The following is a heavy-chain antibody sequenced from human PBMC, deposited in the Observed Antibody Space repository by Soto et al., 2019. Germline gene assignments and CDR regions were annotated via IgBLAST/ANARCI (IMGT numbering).Heavy chain of an antibody. Sequence: GGSLRLSCAAAGFNVIDNYMGWVRQAPGKGLEWVSSFFTGGSTDYADSVKGRFTISRDDSKNTVYLQTNSLRAEDTAVYFCVRERRGLGIGFDHWGQGTLVTVSS. D-gene: IGHD6-19*01. V-gene: IGHV3-53*01. CDR2: FFTGGST. CDR3: VRERRGLGIGFDH. CDR1: GFNVIDNY. J-gene: IGHJ4*02.